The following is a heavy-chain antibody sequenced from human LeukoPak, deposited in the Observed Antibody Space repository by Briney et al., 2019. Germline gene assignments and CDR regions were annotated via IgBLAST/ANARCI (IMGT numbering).Heavy chain of an antibody. CDR2: ISTRSTYI. D-gene: IGHD3-9*01. J-gene: IGHJ4*02. Sequence: GGSLRLSCAASGFTFSNYNMNWVRQAPGKGLEWVSCISTRSTYIYYADSVKGRFTISRDSAKNSLYLQVDGLRAEDTAVYYCARDGHATGSLDYWGQGTLVTVSS. V-gene: IGHV3-21*01. CDR1: GFTFSNYN. CDR3: ARDGHATGSLDY.